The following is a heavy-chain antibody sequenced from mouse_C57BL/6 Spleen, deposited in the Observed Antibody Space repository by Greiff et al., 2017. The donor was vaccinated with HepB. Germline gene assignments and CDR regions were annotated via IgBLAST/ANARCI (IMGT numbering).Heavy chain of an antibody. CDR2: IHPNSGST. Sequence: QVQLQQPGAELVKPGASVKLSCKASGYTFTSYWMHWVKQRPGQGLEWIGMIHPNSGSTNYNEKFKSKATLTVDKSSSTAYMQLSSLTSEDSAVYYCASYYSNDEGFAYWGQGTLVTVSA. J-gene: IGHJ3*01. V-gene: IGHV1-64*01. CDR3: ASYYSNDEGFAY. D-gene: IGHD2-5*01. CDR1: GYTFTSYW.